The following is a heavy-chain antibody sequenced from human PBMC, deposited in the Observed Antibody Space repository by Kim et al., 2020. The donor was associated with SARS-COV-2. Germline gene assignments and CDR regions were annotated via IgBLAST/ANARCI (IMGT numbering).Heavy chain of an antibody. CDR2: INPSGGST. D-gene: IGHD2-2*01. Sequence: ASVKVSCKASGYTFTSYYMHWVRQAPGQGLEWMGIINPSGGSTSYAQKFQGRVTMTRDTSTSTVYMELSSLRSEDTAVYYCARKAVPAARRDAFDIWGQGTMVTVSS. CDR1: GYTFTSYY. CDR3: ARKAVPAARRDAFDI. J-gene: IGHJ3*02. V-gene: IGHV1-46*01.